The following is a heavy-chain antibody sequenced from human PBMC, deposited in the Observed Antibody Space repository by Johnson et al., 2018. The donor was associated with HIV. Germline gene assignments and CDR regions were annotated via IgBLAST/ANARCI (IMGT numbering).Heavy chain of an antibody. CDR3: ARRKIAAAGRDAFDI. CDR2: SWNSGSI. V-gene: IGHV3-66*03. D-gene: IGHD6-13*01. J-gene: IGHJ3*02. Sequence: MQLVESGGGLIQPGKSLRLSCAASGFTVISNYMTWVRQIPGKGLEWVSGISWNSGSIGYADSVKGRFTISRDNSKNTLYLQMNSMRAEDTAVYYCARRKIAAAGRDAFDIWGQGTMVTVSS. CDR1: GFTVISNY.